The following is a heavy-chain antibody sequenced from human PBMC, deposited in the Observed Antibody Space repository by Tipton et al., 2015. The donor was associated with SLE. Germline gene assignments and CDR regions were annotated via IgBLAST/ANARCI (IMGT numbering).Heavy chain of an antibody. Sequence: SLRLSCAASGFTFSSYSMNWVRQAPGKGLEWVSYISSSSSTIYYADSVKGRFTISRDNAKNSLYLQMNSLRAEDTVVYYCARDQGITGTTAFDCWGQGTLVTVSS. CDR3: ARDQGITGTTAFDC. J-gene: IGHJ4*02. CDR1: GFTFSSYS. D-gene: IGHD1-20*01. V-gene: IGHV3-48*01. CDR2: ISSSSSTI.